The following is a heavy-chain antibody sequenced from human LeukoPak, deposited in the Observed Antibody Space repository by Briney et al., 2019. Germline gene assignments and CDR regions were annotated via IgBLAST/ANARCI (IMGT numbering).Heavy chain of an antibody. Sequence: PSETLSLTCAVSGYSISSGYYWGWIRQPPGKGLEWIGSIYHSGSTYYNPSLKSRFTISVDTSKNQFSLKLSSVTAADTAVYYCARHPIVLMVYALNWFDPWGQGTLVTVTS. CDR1: GYSISSGYY. CDR2: IYHSGST. CDR3: ARHPIVLMVYALNWFDP. D-gene: IGHD2-8*01. J-gene: IGHJ5*02. V-gene: IGHV4-38-2*01.